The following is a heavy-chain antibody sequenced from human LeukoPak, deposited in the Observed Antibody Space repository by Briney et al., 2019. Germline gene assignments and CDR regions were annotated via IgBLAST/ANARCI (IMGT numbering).Heavy chain of an antibody. Sequence: SETLSLTCTVSGGSISSYYWSWIRQPPGKGLEWIGYILYSGSTNYNPSLKSRVTISVDTSKNQFSLRLSSVTAADTAVYFCARHEPASYYYYVMDVWGHGTTVTVSS. J-gene: IGHJ6*02. CDR1: GGSISSYY. V-gene: IGHV4-59*08. CDR2: ILYSGST. CDR3: ARHEPASYYYYVMDV.